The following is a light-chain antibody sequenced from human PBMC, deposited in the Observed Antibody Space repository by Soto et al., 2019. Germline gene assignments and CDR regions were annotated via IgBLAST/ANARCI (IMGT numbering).Light chain of an antibody. J-gene: IGLJ1*01. CDR2: RSN. CDR1: SSNIGNNF. CDR3: AAWDDSLTGHFV. V-gene: IGLV1-47*01. Sequence: QSVLTQAPSASGAPGQRVAISCSGSSSNIGNNFVYWYQQLPGTAPKLLIYRSNQRRSGVPDRFSGSKSGTSASLAISGLRSDDEAEYYCAAWDDSLTGHFVFGAGTKVTVL.